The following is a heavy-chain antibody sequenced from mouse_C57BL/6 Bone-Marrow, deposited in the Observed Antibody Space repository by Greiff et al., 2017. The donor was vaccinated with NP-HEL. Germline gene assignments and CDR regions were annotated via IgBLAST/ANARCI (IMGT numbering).Heavy chain of an antibody. V-gene: IGHV5-17*01. CDR2: ISSGSSTI. Sequence: DVQLQESGGGLVKPGGSLKLSCAASGFTFSDYGMHWVRQAPEKGLEWVAYISSGSSTIYYADTVKGRFTISRDNAKNTLFLQMTSLRSEDTAMYYCARRALAYWGQGTLVTVSA. CDR3: ARRALAY. J-gene: IGHJ3*01. D-gene: IGHD3-1*01. CDR1: GFTFSDYG.